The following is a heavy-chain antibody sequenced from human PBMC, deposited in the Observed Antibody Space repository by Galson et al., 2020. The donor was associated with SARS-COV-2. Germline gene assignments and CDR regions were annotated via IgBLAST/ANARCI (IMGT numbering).Heavy chain of an antibody. CDR3: ARVFSTNWLDP. D-gene: IGHD3-3*02. Sequence: SGPTLVKPTQTLTVTCTFSGFSLSSSGVGVGWIRQPPGKALEWLALIYWDDDKRYSPSLRSRLTITKDTSENQVVLTMTNMDPVDTATYYCARVFSTNWLDPWGQGTLVTVSS. V-gene: IGHV2-5*02. CDR1: GFSLSSSGVG. J-gene: IGHJ5*02. CDR2: IYWDDDK.